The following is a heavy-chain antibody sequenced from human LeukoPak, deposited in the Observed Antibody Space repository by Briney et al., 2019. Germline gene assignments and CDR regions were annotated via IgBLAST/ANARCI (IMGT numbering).Heavy chain of an antibody. V-gene: IGHV3-23*01. Sequence: GGSLRLSCAASGLTFSNYAMTWVRQAPGKGLEWVSAISASGGSTYYADSVRGRFTISRDNSKNTLYLQMNSLRADDTAVYYCARGGYGDYDLNWFDPWGQGTLVTVSS. J-gene: IGHJ5*02. CDR2: ISASGGST. CDR1: GLTFSNYA. D-gene: IGHD4-17*01. CDR3: ARGGYGDYDLNWFDP.